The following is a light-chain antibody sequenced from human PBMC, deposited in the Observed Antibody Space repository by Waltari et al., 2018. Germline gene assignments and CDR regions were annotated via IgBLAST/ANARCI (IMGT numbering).Light chain of an antibody. CDR3: QQYNDWPRT. Sequence: EIVLTQSPATLSVSPGDRVTLSCRASQSVGTNLAWYQHSPGRAPRLLVYRASPRASYIPARFSASGSGTEFTHSISTLQSEDSAVFYCQQYNDWPRTFGQGTKVEIK. V-gene: IGKV3D-15*01. CDR2: RAS. CDR1: QSVGTN. J-gene: IGKJ1*01.